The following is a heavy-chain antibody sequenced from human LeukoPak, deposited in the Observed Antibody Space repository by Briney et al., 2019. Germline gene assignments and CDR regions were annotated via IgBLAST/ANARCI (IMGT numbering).Heavy chain of an antibody. D-gene: IGHD3-22*01. J-gene: IGHJ4*02. CDR2: ISAYNGNT. V-gene: IGHV1-18*01. CDR3: AREYYYDSSGYSYFDY. Sequence: ASVKVSCKASGYTFTSYGISWVRQAPGQGLEWMGWISAYNGNTNYAQKPQGRVTMTTDTSTSTAYMELRSLRSDDTAVYYCAREYYYDSSGYSYFDYWGQGTLVTVSS. CDR1: GYTFTSYG.